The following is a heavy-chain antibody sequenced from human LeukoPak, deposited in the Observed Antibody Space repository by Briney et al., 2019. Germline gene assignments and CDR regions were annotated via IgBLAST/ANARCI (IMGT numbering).Heavy chain of an antibody. CDR3: ARFAALTGYPNWFDP. CDR2: ISAYNGDT. CDR1: GYTFTSYG. V-gene: IGHV1-18*01. Sequence: ASVKVSCKATGYTFTSYGISWVRQAPGQGLEWMGWISAYNGDTNCAQKLQGSVTMTTDTSTSTAYMELRSLRPDDTAVYYCARFAALTGYPNWFDPWGQGTLVTVSS. D-gene: IGHD3-9*01. J-gene: IGHJ5*02.